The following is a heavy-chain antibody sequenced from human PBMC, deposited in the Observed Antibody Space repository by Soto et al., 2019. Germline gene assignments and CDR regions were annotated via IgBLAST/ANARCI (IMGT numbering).Heavy chain of an antibody. CDR1: GFTFSDFY. CDR2: ISASGGSI. J-gene: IGHJ4*02. Sequence: PGGSLRLSCAASGFTFSDFYMNWIRQAPGKRLEWLSSISASGGSIYSADSVKGRFTISRDNDKKSLFLQMNSLRAEDTAVYYCARAWGNFDFWGQGTLVTVSS. V-gene: IGHV3-11*01. D-gene: IGHD3-16*01. CDR3: ARAWGNFDF.